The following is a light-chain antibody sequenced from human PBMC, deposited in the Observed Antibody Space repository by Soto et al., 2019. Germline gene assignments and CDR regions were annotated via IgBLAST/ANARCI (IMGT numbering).Light chain of an antibody. CDR2: HAS. J-gene: IGKJ1*01. V-gene: IGKV1-5*01. Sequence: DIQMTQSPSTLSASVGDRVTITCRASQSISSWLAWYRQKPGEAPKLLIYHASNLETGVPSRFSGSGSGTEFTLTISSLQPDDFATYCLQQYKAYSWTFGPGTKVEI. CDR3: QQYKAYSWT. CDR1: QSISSW.